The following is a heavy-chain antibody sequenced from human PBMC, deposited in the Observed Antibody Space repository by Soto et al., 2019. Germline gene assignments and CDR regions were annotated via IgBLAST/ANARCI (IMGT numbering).Heavy chain of an antibody. V-gene: IGHV3-30*18. CDR2: ISYDGSNK. Sequence: GGSLRLSCAASGFTFSSYGMHWVRQAPGKGLEWVAVISYDGSNKYYADSVKGRFTISRDNSKNTLYLQMNSLRAEDTAVYYCANDYYDILTGYYMAPYWGQGTLVTV. CDR1: GFTFSSYG. CDR3: ANDYYDILTGYYMAPY. D-gene: IGHD3-9*01. J-gene: IGHJ4*02.